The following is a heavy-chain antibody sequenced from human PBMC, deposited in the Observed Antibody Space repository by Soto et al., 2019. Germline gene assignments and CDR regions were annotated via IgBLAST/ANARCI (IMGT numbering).Heavy chain of an antibody. Sequence: GGSLRLSVATSGITLSSYTMSWVRQAPGKGPEWVSGISASGGSTSYADSVKGRFTISRDNSKNTLYLQMNSLRADDTAVYHCAKGQNSGTYRFYFDYWGQGALVTVSS. V-gene: IGHV3-23*01. J-gene: IGHJ4*02. CDR1: GITLSSYT. D-gene: IGHD1-26*01. CDR2: ISASGGST. CDR3: AKGQNSGTYRFYFDY.